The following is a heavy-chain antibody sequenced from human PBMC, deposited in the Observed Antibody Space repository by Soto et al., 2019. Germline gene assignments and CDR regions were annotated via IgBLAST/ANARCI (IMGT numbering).Heavy chain of an antibody. CDR2: ISYDGSNK. CDR3: ARVTAMIVVVPNFDY. Sequence: GGSLRLSCAASGFTFSSYAMHWVRQAPGKGLEWVAVISYDGSNKYYADSVKGRFTISRDNSKNTLYLQMNSLRAEDTAVYYCARVTAMIVVVPNFDYWGQGTLVTVSS. CDR1: GFTFSSYA. D-gene: IGHD3-22*01. J-gene: IGHJ4*02. V-gene: IGHV3-30-3*01.